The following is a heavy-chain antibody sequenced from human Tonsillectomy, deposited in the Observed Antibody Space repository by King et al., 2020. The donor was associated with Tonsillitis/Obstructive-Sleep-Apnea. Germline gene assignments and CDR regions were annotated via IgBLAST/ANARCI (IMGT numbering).Heavy chain of an antibody. Sequence: VQLVQSGAEVKKPGSSVKVSCKASGGTFSSYAISWVRQAPGQGLEWMGGIIPILGIANYAQKFQGRVTITADKSTSTAYMELSSLRSEDTAVYYCARDRGLSGYSEHWFDPWGHGTLVTVSS. CDR3: ARDRGLSGYSEHWFDP. J-gene: IGHJ5*02. CDR1: GGTFSSYA. V-gene: IGHV1-69*10. D-gene: IGHD3-3*01. CDR2: IIPILGIA.